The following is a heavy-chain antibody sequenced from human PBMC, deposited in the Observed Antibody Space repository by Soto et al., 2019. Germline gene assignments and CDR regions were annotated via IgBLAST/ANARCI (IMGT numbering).Heavy chain of an antibody. V-gene: IGHV3-30-3*01. CDR2: ISYDGSNK. CDR3: ERDLVKGDFDI. Sequence: GGSLRLSCAASGFTFSSYAMHWVRQAPGKGLEWVAVISYDGSNKYYADSVKGRFTISRDNSKNTLYLQMNSLRAEDTAVYYCERDLVKGDFDIWGQGTMVTVSS. CDR1: GFTFSSYA. D-gene: IGHD2-21*01. J-gene: IGHJ3*02.